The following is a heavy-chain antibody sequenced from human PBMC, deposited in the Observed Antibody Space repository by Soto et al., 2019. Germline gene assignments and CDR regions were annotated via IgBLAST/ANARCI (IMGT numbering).Heavy chain of an antibody. CDR2: IRSKAYGGTT. Sequence: GGSLRLSCTASGFTFGDYAMSWFRQAPGKGLEWVGFIRSKAYGGTTGYAASVKGRFTISRDDSKSIAYLQMNSLKTEDTAVYYCTTGHCSGGSCHFRPTTIDYWGQGTLVTVSS. CDR3: TTGHCSGGSCHFRPTTIDY. J-gene: IGHJ4*02. CDR1: GFTFGDYA. D-gene: IGHD2-15*01. V-gene: IGHV3-49*03.